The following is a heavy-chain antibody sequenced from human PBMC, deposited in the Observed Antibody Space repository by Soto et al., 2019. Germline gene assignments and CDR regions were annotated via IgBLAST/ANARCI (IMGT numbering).Heavy chain of an antibody. CDR2: IYSGGST. V-gene: IGHV3-53*01. J-gene: IGHJ5*02. CDR3: AREATGTTGYNWFDP. D-gene: IGHD1-7*01. CDR1: GFTVSSNY. Sequence: GGSLRLSCAASGFTVSSNYMSWVRQAPGKGLEWVSVIYSGGSTYYADSVKGRFTISRDNSKNTLYLQMNSLRAEDTAVYYCAREATGTTGYNWFDPWGQGTLVTVYS.